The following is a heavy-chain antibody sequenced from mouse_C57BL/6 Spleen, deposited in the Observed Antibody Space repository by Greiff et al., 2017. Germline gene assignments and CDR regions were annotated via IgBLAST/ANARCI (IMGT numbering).Heavy chain of an antibody. CDR3: ERGDGYYSDY. D-gene: IGHD2-3*01. CDR1: GYTFTSYW. V-gene: IGHV1-64*01. CDR2: IHPNSGST. Sequence: VQLQQSGAELVKPGASVKLSCKASGYTFTSYWMHWVKQRPGQGLEWIGMIHPNSGSTNYNEKFKSKATLTVDKSSSTAYMQLSSLTSEDSAVYYCERGDGYYSDYWGQGTTVTVSS. J-gene: IGHJ2*01.